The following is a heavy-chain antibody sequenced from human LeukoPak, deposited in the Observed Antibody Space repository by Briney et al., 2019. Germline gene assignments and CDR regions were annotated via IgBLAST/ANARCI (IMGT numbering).Heavy chain of an antibody. D-gene: IGHD2-2*01. Sequence: QPGGSLRLSYATSGFTFSPYWMSWVRQAPGKGLEWVANVNPDGSETYYLDSVKGRFAISRDNVKNSLYLLMNSLRAEDTAVYYCGRWGIEAAIDYWGQGTLVTVSS. CDR3: GRWGIEAAIDY. CDR2: VNPDGSET. J-gene: IGHJ4*02. CDR1: GFTFSPYW. V-gene: IGHV3-7*01.